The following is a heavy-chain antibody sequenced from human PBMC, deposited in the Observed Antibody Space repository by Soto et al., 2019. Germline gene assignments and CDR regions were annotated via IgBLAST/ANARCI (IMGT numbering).Heavy chain of an antibody. CDR2: IYYSGST. J-gene: IGHJ4*02. CDR3: ARRYGGNFDY. D-gene: IGHD1-26*01. Sequence: SETLSLTCTVSGGSINNYYWGWIRQPPGKGLEWIGYIYYSGSTNYNPPLKSRVTISVDTSKNQFSLKLSSVTAADTAVYYCARRYGGNFDYWGQGTLVTVSS. V-gene: IGHV4-59*01. CDR1: GGSINNYY.